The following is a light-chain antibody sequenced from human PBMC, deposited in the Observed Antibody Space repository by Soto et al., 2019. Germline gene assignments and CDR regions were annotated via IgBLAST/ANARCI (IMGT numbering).Light chain of an antibody. Sequence: DIQMTQSPSSLPASVGDRVTITCQASQDIANYLNWYQQKPGKAPNLLIYDASILQTGVPSRFSGGGFGPDFTLTIGSLQPEDIATYYCQQYYNLPITFGQGTRLDIK. CDR1: QDIANY. CDR3: QQYYNLPIT. CDR2: DAS. V-gene: IGKV1-33*01. J-gene: IGKJ5*01.